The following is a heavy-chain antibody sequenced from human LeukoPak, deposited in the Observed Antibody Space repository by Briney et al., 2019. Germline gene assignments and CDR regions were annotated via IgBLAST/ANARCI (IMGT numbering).Heavy chain of an antibody. CDR3: ARLYCGGDCYPEALDY. J-gene: IGHJ4*02. Sequence: SETLSLTCTVSGGSISSSSYYWGWIRQPPGKGLEWIGSIYYSGSTYYYPSLKSRVTISVDTSKNQFSLKLSSVTAADTAVYYCARLYCGGDCYPEALDYWGQGTLVTVSS. CDR2: IYYSGST. D-gene: IGHD2-21*02. CDR1: GGSISSSSYY. V-gene: IGHV4-39*07.